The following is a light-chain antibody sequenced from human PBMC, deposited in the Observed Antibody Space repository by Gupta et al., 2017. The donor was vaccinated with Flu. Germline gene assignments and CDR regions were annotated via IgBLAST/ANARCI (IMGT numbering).Light chain of an antibody. V-gene: IGKV3-11*01. CDR3: HQRSNWPHLT. CDR1: QSVSSY. CDR2: DAS. Sequence: EIVLPQSAATLSLSPGERATLSCRASQSVSSYLAWYQQKPGQAPRLLIYDASNRATGIPARFSGSGSGTEVTLTISSLEPEDFAVYYCHQRSNWPHLTFGGGTKVEIK. J-gene: IGKJ4*01.